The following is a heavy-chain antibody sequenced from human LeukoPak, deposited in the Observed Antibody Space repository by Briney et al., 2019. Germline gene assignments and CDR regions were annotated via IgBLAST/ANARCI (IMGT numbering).Heavy chain of an antibody. CDR1: GFTFSSYA. CDR3: ARVLRYCSGGNCYSGGLGYMDV. J-gene: IGHJ6*03. V-gene: IGHV3-23*01. Sequence: GGSLRLSCAASGFTFSSYAMSWVRQAPGKGLEWVSAISGSGGNTYYADSVKGRFTISRDNSKNTLYLQMNSLRAEDTAVYYCARVLRYCSGGNCYSGGLGYMDVWGKGTTVTISS. D-gene: IGHD2-15*01. CDR2: ISGSGGNT.